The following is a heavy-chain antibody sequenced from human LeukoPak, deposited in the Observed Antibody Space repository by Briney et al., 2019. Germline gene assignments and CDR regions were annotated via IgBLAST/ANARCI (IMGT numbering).Heavy chain of an antibody. D-gene: IGHD4-17*01. J-gene: IGHJ4*02. Sequence: PGGSLRLSCVASGLTFSTYAMHWVRQAPGKGLEWVAAISGSAGSTYYADSVKGRFTISRDNSKNTLYLQMNGLRAEDTAVYYCAKEPLTTRGSHPSFDYWGQGTLVTVSS. CDR3: AKEPLTTRGSHPSFDY. CDR2: ISGSAGST. CDR1: GLTFSTYA. V-gene: IGHV3-23*01.